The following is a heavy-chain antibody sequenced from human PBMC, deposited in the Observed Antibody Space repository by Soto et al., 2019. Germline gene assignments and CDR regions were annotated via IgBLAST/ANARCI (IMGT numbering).Heavy chain of an antibody. Sequence: GGSLRLSCAASGFTFSSYEMNWVRQAPGKGLEWVSYISSSGSTIYYASSVKGRFTISRDNAKNSLYLQMNSLKAEDTGVDYSARDMGSCSGGSCYSPEYFQHWGQGTLVTVSS. CDR1: GFTFSSYE. CDR3: ARDMGSCSGGSCYSPEYFQH. V-gene: IGHV3-48*03. J-gene: IGHJ1*01. CDR2: ISSSGSTI. D-gene: IGHD2-15*01.